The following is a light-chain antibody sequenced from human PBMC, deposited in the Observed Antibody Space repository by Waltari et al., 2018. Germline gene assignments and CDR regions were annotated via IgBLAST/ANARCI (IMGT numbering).Light chain of an antibody. V-gene: IGKV3-15*01. CDR3: QQYNNWRT. CDR2: GAS. Sequence: EILMTQSPATLSVSPGEGATLSCRASQNISRNLAWYQQKPGQAPRLLIYGASTRAAGVPARFSGSGSGTEFTLTISSLQSEDFAVYYCQQYNNWRTFGQGTKLEIK. J-gene: IGKJ2*01. CDR1: QNISRN.